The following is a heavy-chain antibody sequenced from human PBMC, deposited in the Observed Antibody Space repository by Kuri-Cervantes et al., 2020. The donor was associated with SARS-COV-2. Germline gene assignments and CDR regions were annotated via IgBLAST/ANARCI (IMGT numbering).Heavy chain of an antibody. CDR2: ISGSGGST. J-gene: IGHJ6*02. Sequence: GESLKISCAASGFTFSSYAMSWVRQAPGKGLEWVSAISGSGGSTYYADSVKGRLTISRDNSKNTLYLQMNSLRAEDTAVYYCARGAHDYYYYGMDVWGQGTTVTVSS. V-gene: IGHV3-23*01. CDR1: GFTFSSYA. CDR3: ARGAHDYYYYGMDV.